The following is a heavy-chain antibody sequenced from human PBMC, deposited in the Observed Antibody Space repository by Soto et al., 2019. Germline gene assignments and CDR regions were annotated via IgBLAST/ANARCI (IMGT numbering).Heavy chain of an antibody. CDR3: ARGMATVTTFDY. V-gene: IGHV4-30-2*01. CDR1: GGSISSGGYS. Sequence: PSETLSLTCAVSGGSISSGGYSCNWIRQPPGKGLEWIGYIYHSGSTHYNPSLKSRVTISVDRSKNQFSLKLSSVTAADTAVYYCARGMATVTTFDYWGQGTLVTVSS. CDR2: IYHSGST. J-gene: IGHJ4*02. D-gene: IGHD4-17*01.